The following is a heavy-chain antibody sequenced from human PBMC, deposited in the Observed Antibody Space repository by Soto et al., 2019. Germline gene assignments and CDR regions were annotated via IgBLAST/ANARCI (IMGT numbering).Heavy chain of an antibody. CDR1: GDSINNYY. Sequence: SETLSLTCTVSGDSINNYYWSWIRQPPGKRLEWIGYIYYTGSTTYNPSLESRVTMSVDTSKNQFSLNLRSVNAADTAVYYCAKYRRTAAEGYTLDFWGQGTLVTVSS. CDR3: AKYRRTAAEGYTLDF. CDR2: IYYTGST. D-gene: IGHD6-13*01. J-gene: IGHJ4*02. V-gene: IGHV4-59*01.